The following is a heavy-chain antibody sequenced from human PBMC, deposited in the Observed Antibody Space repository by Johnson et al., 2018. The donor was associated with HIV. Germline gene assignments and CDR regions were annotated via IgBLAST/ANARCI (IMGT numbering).Heavy chain of an antibody. CDR2: IYSGGST. CDR3: AREVAGDYGDSPGAFDI. J-gene: IGHJ3*02. V-gene: IGHV3-66*01. D-gene: IGHD4-17*01. CDR1: GFTFSDHY. Sequence: MQLVESGGGVVQPGGSLRLSCAGSGFTFSDHYMSWVRQAPGKGLEWVSVIYSGGSTYYADSVKGRFTISRDNSKNTLYLQMNSLRAEDTAVYYCAREVAGDYGDSPGAFDIWGQGTMVTVSS.